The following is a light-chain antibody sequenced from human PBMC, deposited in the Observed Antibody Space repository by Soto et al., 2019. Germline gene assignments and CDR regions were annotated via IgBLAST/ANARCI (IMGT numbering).Light chain of an antibody. Sequence: EIVLTQSPGTLSLSPGESATLSCRASQSVSSSQVAWYQLKPGQAPRLLIYGASSRATGIPDRFSGVGSETDFTLTISRLEPEDFAVYYCQQYATSPHPFGHGTKLEIK. V-gene: IGKV3-20*01. CDR1: QSVSSSQ. CDR2: GAS. CDR3: QQYATSPHP. J-gene: IGKJ2*01.